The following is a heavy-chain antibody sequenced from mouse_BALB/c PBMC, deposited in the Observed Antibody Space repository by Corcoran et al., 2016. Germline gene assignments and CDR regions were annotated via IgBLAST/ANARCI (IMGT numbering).Heavy chain of an antibody. V-gene: IGHV1-18*01. CDR1: GYSFTGYT. D-gene: IGHD2-3*01. J-gene: IGHJ4*01. Sequence: EVQLQQSGPELVKPGASMKISCKASGYSFTGYTMNWVKQSNGKNLEWIGLINPYNGGTSYNQKFKGKATLTVDKSSSTAYMELLSLTSEDSAVYYCARQSLYDGYPYYAMDYWGQGTSVTVSS. CDR2: INPYNGGT. CDR3: ARQSLYDGYPYYAMDY.